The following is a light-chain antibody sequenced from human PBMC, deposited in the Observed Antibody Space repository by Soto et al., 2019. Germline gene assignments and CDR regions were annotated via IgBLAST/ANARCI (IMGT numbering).Light chain of an antibody. Sequence: EIVMTQSPATLSVSPGERATLSCRASQSVSSKLAWYQQKPGQAPRLLIYGASTRATGIPARFSGSGSETEFTLTISSLQAEDSAVYFCQQYNNWPTWTFGQGTKVDIK. V-gene: IGKV3-15*01. J-gene: IGKJ1*01. CDR2: GAS. CDR3: QQYNNWPTWT. CDR1: QSVSSK.